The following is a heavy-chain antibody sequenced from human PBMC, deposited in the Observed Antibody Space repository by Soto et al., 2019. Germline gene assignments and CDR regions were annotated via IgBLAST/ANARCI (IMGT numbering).Heavy chain of an antibody. CDR1: GFTFSSYA. V-gene: IGHV3-30-3*01. CDR3: ARPDSGSYFDY. Sequence: PGGSLRLSCAASGFTFSSYAMHWVRQAPGKGLEWVAVISYDGSNKYYADSVKGRFTISRDNSKNTLYLQMNSLRAEDTAVYYCARPDSGSYFDYWGQGTLVTVSS. D-gene: IGHD1-26*01. J-gene: IGHJ4*02. CDR2: ISYDGSNK.